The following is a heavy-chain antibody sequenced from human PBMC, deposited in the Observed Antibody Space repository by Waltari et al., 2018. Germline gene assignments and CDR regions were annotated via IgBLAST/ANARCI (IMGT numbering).Heavy chain of an antibody. V-gene: IGHV3-43*01. J-gene: IGHJ4*02. CDR2: ISWDGGST. CDR3: ALLGGSGSERPDY. D-gene: IGHD3-10*01. Sequence: EVQLVESGGVVVQPGGSLRLSCAASGFTFDDYTMHWVRQAPGKGLEWVSLISWDGGSTYYADSVKGRFTISRDNSKNSLYLQMNSLRTEDTALYYCALLGGSGSERPDYWGQGTLVTVSS. CDR1: GFTFDDYT.